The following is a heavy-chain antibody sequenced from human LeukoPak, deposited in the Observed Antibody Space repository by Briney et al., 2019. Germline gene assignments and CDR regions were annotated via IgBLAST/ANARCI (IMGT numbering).Heavy chain of an antibody. CDR2: ISVSGAGT. V-gene: IGHV3-23*01. CDR1: GFTFSSYA. Sequence: GGSLRLSCAASGFTFSSYAMSWVRQAPGKGLEWVAVISVSGAGTYYGDSVKGRFTISRDNAKNSLYVQMNSLRAEDTAVYYCARDDDYYDSSGYYYDYFDYWGQGTLVTVSS. J-gene: IGHJ4*02. D-gene: IGHD3-22*01. CDR3: ARDDDYYDSSGYYYDYFDY.